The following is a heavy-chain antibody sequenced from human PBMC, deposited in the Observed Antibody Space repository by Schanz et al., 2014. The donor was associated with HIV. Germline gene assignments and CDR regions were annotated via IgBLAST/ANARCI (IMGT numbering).Heavy chain of an antibody. J-gene: IGHJ4*02. D-gene: IGHD3-10*01. CDR2: IWYDGSNK. Sequence: QVQLVESGGGVVQPGRSLRLSCSASGFTFSSNGMHWVRQAPGKGLEWVAVIWYDGSNKYYADSVKGRFTISRDNSKNTLYLQMNSLRAEDTAVYYCARAARDGSGSYPLDYWGQGTLVTVSS. CDR3: ARAARDGSGSYPLDY. V-gene: IGHV3-33*08. CDR1: GFTFSSNG.